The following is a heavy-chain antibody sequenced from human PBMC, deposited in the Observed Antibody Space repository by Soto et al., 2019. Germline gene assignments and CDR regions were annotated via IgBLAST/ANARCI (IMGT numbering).Heavy chain of an antibody. Sequence: EVQLVQSGGGLIQPEGSLKLSCAAPGIIVSSNYMSWFRQPPGKGLEWVSVLYHGGSTYYADSVKGRFTISRDNSKNTLFLQMNSLRAEDTAVYYCTRSRYGDPDYWGQGTLVTVSS. V-gene: IGHV3-53*01. CDR2: LYHGGST. J-gene: IGHJ4*02. D-gene: IGHD4-17*01. CDR3: TRSRYGDPDY. CDR1: GIIVSSNY.